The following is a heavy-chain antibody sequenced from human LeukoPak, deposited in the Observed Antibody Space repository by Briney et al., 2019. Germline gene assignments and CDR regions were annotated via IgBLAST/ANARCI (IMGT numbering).Heavy chain of an antibody. V-gene: IGHV3-21*01. CDR3: ARVGGVGATTAFDI. J-gene: IGHJ3*02. CDR1: GFTFSSYS. Sequence: PGGFLRLSCAASGFTFSSYSMNWVRQAPGKGLEWVSSISSSSSYIYYADSVKGRFAISRDNAKNSLYLQMNSLRAEDTAVYYCARVGGVGATTAFDIWGQGTMVTVSS. D-gene: IGHD1-26*01. CDR2: ISSSSSYI.